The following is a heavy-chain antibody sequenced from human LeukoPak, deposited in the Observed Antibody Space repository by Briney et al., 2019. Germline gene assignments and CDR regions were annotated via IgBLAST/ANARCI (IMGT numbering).Heavy chain of an antibody. CDR2: IIPILGIA. CDR3: AITIGIPAAIATPSWFDP. D-gene: IGHD2-2*02. V-gene: IGHV1-69*02. Sequence: ASVKVSCKASVGTFSITWVRQAPGQGLEWMGRIIPILGIANYAQKFQGRVTITADKSTSTAYMELSSLRSEDTAVYFCAITIGIPAAIATPSWFDPWGQGTLDTVSS. J-gene: IGHJ5*02. CDR1: VGTFS.